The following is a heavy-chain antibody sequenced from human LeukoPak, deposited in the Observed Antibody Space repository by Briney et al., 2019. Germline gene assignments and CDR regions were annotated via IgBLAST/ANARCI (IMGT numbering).Heavy chain of an antibody. J-gene: IGHJ4*02. CDR1: GFIFSDAW. D-gene: IGHD2/OR15-2a*01. V-gene: IGHV3-15*05. CDR2: IKSNAYGGTT. Sequence: GGSLRLSCAVSGFIFSDAWMSWVRQAQGKGLEWVARIKSNAYGGTTDYAAPVKGRFTISRDDSKNMLYLQMNNLKAEDAAVYYCATILYWGQGTLVTVSS. CDR3: ATILY.